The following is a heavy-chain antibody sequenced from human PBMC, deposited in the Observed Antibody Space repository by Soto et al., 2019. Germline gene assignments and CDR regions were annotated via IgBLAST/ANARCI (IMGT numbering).Heavy chain of an antibody. Sequence: GESLKISCKGSGYKFTSNGIGWVRQKPGKGLEWMGLIYPGDSDIRYSPSFEGQVTISADKPTSTAYLQWSSLKASDTAMYYCARSQALDSWGQGTQVTVSS. J-gene: IGHJ4*02. CDR3: ARSQALDS. CDR2: IYPGDSDI. V-gene: IGHV5-51*04. D-gene: IGHD6-6*01. CDR1: GYKFTSNG.